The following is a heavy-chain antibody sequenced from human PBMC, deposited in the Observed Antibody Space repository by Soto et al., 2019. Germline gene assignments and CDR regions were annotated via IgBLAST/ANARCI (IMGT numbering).Heavy chain of an antibody. CDR1: GGSFSGYY. J-gene: IGHJ5*02. D-gene: IGHD3-10*01. Sequence: SETLSLTCAVYGGSFSGYYWSWIRQPPGKGLEWIGEINHSGSTNYNPSLKSRVTISVDTSKNQFSLKLSSVTAADTAVYYCARVRPPVVVRGGNRRKINWFDPWGQGTLVTVSS. CDR3: ARVRPPVVVRGGNRRKINWFDP. CDR2: INHSGST. V-gene: IGHV4-34*01.